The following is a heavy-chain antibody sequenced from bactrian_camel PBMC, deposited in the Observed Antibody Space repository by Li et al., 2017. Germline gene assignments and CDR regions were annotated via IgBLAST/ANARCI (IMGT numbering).Heavy chain of an antibody. V-gene: IGHV3S1*01. J-gene: IGHJ4*01. CDR3: AKEAGEYCSGGYCFDPIYNY. D-gene: IGHD2*01. Sequence: HVQLVESGGGSVQSGGSLRLSCAASGGSSSSYCMGWFRQPPGKEREGVARIYRRSGGTYYADSVKGRFTISRDNAKNTLYLQLNTLNSEDTAMYYCAKEAGEYCSGGYCFDPIYNYWGQGTQVTVS. CDR2: IYRRSGGT. CDR1: GGSSSSYC.